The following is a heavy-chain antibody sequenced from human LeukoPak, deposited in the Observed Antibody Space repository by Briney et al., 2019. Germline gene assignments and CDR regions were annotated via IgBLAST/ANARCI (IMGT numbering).Heavy chain of an antibody. J-gene: IGHJ6*02. CDR2: IGWNSVVI. D-gene: IGHD3-9*01. Sequence: PGRSLRLSCAASGFTFDDYTMHWVRQTPGKGLEWVSGIGWNSVVIGYADPVKGRFTISRDNAKNSLYLQMNSLRAEDTAVYYCARDLDILTGYYSIHYFYGMDVWGQGTTVTVSS. CDR1: GFTFDDYT. V-gene: IGHV3-9*01. CDR3: ARDLDILTGYYSIHYFYGMDV.